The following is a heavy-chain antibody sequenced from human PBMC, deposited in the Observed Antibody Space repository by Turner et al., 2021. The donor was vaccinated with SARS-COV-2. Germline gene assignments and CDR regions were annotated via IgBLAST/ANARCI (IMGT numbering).Heavy chain of an antibody. CDR1: GFTFSSYG. CDR2: ISYDGSNK. D-gene: IGHD3-10*01. Sequence: QVQLVESGGGVVQPGRSLRLSCAASGFTFSSYGMHWVRQAPGKGLELVAIISYDGSNKYYADSVKGRFTISRDNSKNTLYLQMNSLRAEDTAVYYCAKVIGEYYYGSGYDYWGQGTLVTVSS. CDR3: AKVIGEYYYGSGYDY. V-gene: IGHV3-30*18. J-gene: IGHJ4*02.